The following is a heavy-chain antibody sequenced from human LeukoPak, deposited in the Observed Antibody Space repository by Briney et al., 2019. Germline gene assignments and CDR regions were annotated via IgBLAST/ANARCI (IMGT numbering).Heavy chain of an antibody. Sequence: KTSETLSLTCAVYGGSFSGYYWSWIRQPPGKGLEWIGEINHSGSTNYNPSLKSRVTISVDTSKNQFSLKLSSVTAADTAVYYCASSFGETHNWFDPWGQGTLVTVSS. V-gene: IGHV4-34*01. CDR2: INHSGST. CDR1: GGSFSGYY. CDR3: ASSFGETHNWFDP. D-gene: IGHD3-10*01. J-gene: IGHJ5*02.